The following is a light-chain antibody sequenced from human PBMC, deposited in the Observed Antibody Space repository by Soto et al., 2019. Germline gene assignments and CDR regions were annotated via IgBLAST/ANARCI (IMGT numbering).Light chain of an antibody. Sequence: QSALTQPASVSGSPGQSITISCTGTSSDVGIYNYVSWYQQHPGKAPKLMIYEVSNRPSGVSNRFSGSKSGNTASLTISGLQAEDEADYYCNSYTTSSTLVFGGGIKLTVL. J-gene: IGLJ3*02. CDR2: EVS. CDR3: NSYTTSSTLV. CDR1: SSDVGIYNY. V-gene: IGLV2-14*01.